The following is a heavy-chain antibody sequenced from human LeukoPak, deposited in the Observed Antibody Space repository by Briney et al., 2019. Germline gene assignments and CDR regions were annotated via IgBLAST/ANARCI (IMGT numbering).Heavy chain of an antibody. Sequence: GGSLRLSCAASGFTFSSYSMNWVRQAPGKGLEWVSYISSSGGTIYYADSVKGRFTISRDNAENSLYLQMNSLRAEDTAVYYCARTNGGWCFDYWGQGTLVTVSS. CDR1: GFTFSSYS. V-gene: IGHV3-48*01. D-gene: IGHD6-19*01. CDR3: ARTNGGWCFDY. CDR2: ISSSGGTI. J-gene: IGHJ4*02.